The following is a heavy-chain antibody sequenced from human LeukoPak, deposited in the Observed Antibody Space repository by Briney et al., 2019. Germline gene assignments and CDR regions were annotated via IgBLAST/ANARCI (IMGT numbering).Heavy chain of an antibody. J-gene: IGHJ4*02. CDR3: ASVWRALGYTIDY. CDR2: IWYDGSNK. D-gene: IGHD5-18*01. Sequence: GGSLRLSCAASGITFRNYGMHWVRQAPGKGLEWVAIIWYDGSNKYYADSVKGRFTISRDNPKNTLYLQMNSLRVEDTAVYYCASVWRALGYTIDYWGQGTQVAVSS. V-gene: IGHV3-33*01. CDR1: GITFRNYG.